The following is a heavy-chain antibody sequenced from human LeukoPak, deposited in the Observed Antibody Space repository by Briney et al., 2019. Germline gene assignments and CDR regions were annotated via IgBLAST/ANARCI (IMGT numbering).Heavy chain of an antibody. CDR2: ISNSGSYI. Sequence: GGSLRLSCVVSGFSFGTYSMNWVRQAPGKGLEWVSSISNSGSYIYYADSVKGRFTISRDNAKNSLYLQMNSLRAEDTAVYYCANHLACGSTSCPPFDYWGQGTLVTVSS. CDR3: ANHLACGSTSCPPFDY. V-gene: IGHV3-21*01. CDR1: GFSFGTYS. J-gene: IGHJ4*02. D-gene: IGHD2-2*01.